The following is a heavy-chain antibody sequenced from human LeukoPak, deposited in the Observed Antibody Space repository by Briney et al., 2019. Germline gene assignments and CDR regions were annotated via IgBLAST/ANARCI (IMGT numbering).Heavy chain of an antibody. D-gene: IGHD4-17*01. V-gene: IGHV4-34*01. Sequence: SETLSLTCAVYGGSFSGYYWSWIRQPPGKGLVWIGEINHSGSTNYNPSLKSRVTISVDTSKNQFSLKLSSVTAADTAVYYCARGQLRLRYFDYWGQGTLVAVSS. J-gene: IGHJ4*02. CDR3: ARGQLRLRYFDY. CDR1: GGSFSGYY. CDR2: INHSGST.